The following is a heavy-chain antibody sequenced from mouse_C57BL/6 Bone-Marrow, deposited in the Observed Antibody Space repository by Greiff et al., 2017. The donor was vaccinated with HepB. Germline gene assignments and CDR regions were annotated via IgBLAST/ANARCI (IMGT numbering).Heavy chain of an antibody. CDR1: GYAFSSYW. Sequence: QVQLQQSGAELVKPGASVKISCKASGYAFSSYWMNWVKQRPGKGLEWIGQIYPGDGDTNYNGKFKGKATLTADKSSSTAYMQLSSLTSEDSAVYFCARQDYYGSSPHYYAMDYWGQGTSVTVSS. CDR3: ARQDYYGSSPHYYAMDY. V-gene: IGHV1-80*01. D-gene: IGHD1-1*01. J-gene: IGHJ4*01. CDR2: IYPGDGDT.